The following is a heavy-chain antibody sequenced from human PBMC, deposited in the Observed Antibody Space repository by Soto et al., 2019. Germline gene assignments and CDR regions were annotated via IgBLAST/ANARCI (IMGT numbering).Heavy chain of an antibody. CDR2: INWDSGDI. CDR3: AKDTAPGFYDANGHLDY. Sequence: GGSLRLSCVVSGISFDDYAMHWVRQVPGKGLEWVSGINWDSGDIGYADSVKGRFTISRDNAKNSLYLQMNSLKTEDTALYYCAKDTAPGFYDANGHLDYWGQGTPLTVSS. V-gene: IGHV3-9*01. CDR1: GISFDDYA. J-gene: IGHJ4*02. D-gene: IGHD2-8*01.